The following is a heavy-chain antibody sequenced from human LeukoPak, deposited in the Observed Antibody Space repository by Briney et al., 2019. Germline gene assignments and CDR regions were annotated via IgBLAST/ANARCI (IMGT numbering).Heavy chain of an antibody. CDR1: GGSFSGYY. Sequence: SETLSLTCAVYGGSFSGYYWSWIRQPPGKGLEWIGEINHSGSANYNPSLKSRVTISVDTSKNQFSLKLSSVTAADTAVYYCARGYSSGLIDYWGQGTLVTVSS. D-gene: IGHD6-19*01. J-gene: IGHJ4*02. CDR3: ARGYSSGLIDY. CDR2: INHSGSA. V-gene: IGHV4-34*01.